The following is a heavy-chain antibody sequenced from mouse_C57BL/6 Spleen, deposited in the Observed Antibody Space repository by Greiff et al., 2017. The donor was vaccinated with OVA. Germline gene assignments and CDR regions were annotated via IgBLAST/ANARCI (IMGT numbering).Heavy chain of an antibody. V-gene: IGHV1-80*01. CDR1: GYAFSSYW. CDR3: ARPYYYGSSYYFDY. CDR2: IYPGDGDT. Sequence: QVQLQQSGAELVKPGASVKISCKASGYAFSSYWMNWVKQRPGKGLEWIGQIYPGDGDTNYNGKFKGKATLTADKSSSTAYMQLSSLTSEDSAVYVCARPYYYGSSYYFDYWGQGTTLTVSS. D-gene: IGHD1-1*01. J-gene: IGHJ2*01.